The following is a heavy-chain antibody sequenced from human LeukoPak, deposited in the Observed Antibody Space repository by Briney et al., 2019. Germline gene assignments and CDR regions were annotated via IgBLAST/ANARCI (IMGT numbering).Heavy chain of an antibody. V-gene: IGHV3-20*04. CDR3: ARAPVVDFYYYYYMDV. J-gene: IGHJ6*03. D-gene: IGHD4-23*01. Sequence: GESLRLSCAASGFTFDDYGMNWVRQAPGKGLEWVSGINWNGDNTNYADSVKGRFTISRDNAKNSLYLQMNSLRAEDLALYYCARAPVVDFYYYYYMDVWGKGTTVTVSS. CDR2: INWNGDNT. CDR1: GFTFDDYG.